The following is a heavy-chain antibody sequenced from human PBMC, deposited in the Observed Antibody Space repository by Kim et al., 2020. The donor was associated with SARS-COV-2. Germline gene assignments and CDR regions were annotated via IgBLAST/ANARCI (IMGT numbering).Heavy chain of an antibody. D-gene: IGHD2-15*01. Sequence: GGSLRLSCAASEFTFSGYAMSWVRQAPGKGLEWVSIISGSGGSTFYADSVKGRFTISRDNTKNTLYLQMNSLRTEDTAIYYCAKDLTCGGDACYSNFDYGGRGTLVTVSS. CDR3: AKDLTCGGDACYSNFDY. V-gene: IGHV3-23*01. J-gene: IGHJ4*02. CDR2: ISGSGGST. CDR1: EFTFSGYA.